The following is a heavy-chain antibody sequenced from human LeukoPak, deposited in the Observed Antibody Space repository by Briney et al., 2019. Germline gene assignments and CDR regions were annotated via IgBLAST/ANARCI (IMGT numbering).Heavy chain of an antibody. CDR2: IYPGDSDT. V-gene: IGHV5-51*01. D-gene: IGHD1-26*01. CDR3: ARVGAISIPGYYMDV. CDR1: GYSFTSYW. Sequence: PGESLKISCKGSGYSFTSYWIGWVRQMPGKGLEWMGIIYPGDSDTRYSPSFQGQVTISADKSISTAYLQWSSLKASDTAMYYCARVGAISIPGYYMDVWGKGTTVTISS. J-gene: IGHJ6*03.